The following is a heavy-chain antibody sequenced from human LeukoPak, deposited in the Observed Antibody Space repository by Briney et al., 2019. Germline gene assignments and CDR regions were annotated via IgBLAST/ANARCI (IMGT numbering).Heavy chain of an antibody. Sequence: GGSLRLSCAASGFTFSDYYMSWIRQAPGKGLEWVSYISSSGSTIYYADSVKGRFTISRDNAKNSLYLQMNGLRAEDTAVYYCARDGIVVVPAADYWGQGTLVTVSS. CDR1: GFTFSDYY. CDR3: ARDGIVVVPAADY. J-gene: IGHJ4*02. D-gene: IGHD2-2*01. V-gene: IGHV3-11*01. CDR2: ISSSGSTI.